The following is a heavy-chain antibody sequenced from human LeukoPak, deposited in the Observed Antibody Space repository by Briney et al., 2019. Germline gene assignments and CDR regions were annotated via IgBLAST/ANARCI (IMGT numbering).Heavy chain of an antibody. D-gene: IGHD3-10*01. Sequence: GGSRRLSCAASGFTFSSYGMHWVRQAPGKGLEWVAVISYDGSNKYYADSVKGRFTISRDNSKNTLYLQMNSLRAEDTAVYYCAKDRRNYYGSGSYIVYWGQGTLVTVSS. J-gene: IGHJ4*02. V-gene: IGHV3-30*18. CDR1: GFTFSSYG. CDR2: ISYDGSNK. CDR3: AKDRRNYYGSGSYIVY.